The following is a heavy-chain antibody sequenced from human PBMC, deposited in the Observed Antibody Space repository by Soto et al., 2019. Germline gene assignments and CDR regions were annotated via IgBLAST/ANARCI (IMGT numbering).Heavy chain of an antibody. CDR3: ARESEDLTSNFDY. V-gene: IGHV3-21*01. J-gene: IGHJ4*02. Sequence: EVQLVESGGGLVKPGGSLRLSCAASGFTFTRYSMNWVRQAPGKGLEWLSSISSTTNYIYYADSMKGRFTVSRDNAKNSVYLEMNSLSAEDTAVYYCARESEDLTSNFDYWGQGTLVTVSS. CDR2: ISSTTNYI. CDR1: GFTFTRYS.